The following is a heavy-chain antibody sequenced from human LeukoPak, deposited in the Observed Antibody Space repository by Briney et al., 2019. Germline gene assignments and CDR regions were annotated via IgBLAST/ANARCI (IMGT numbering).Heavy chain of an antibody. CDR3: AQKGGTDH. Sequence: GGSLRLSCAASGFTFSSYWMNWARQAPGKGLEWVASINHNGNVNYYVDSVKGRFTISRDNAKNSLYLQMSSLRDEDTAVYYCAQKGGTDHWGQGTLVTVSS. CDR1: GFTFSSYW. J-gene: IGHJ4*02. V-gene: IGHV3-7*01. CDR2: INHNGNVN. D-gene: IGHD2-15*01.